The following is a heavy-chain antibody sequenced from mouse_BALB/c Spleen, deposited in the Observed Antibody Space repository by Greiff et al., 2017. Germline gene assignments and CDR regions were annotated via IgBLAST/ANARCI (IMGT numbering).Heavy chain of an antibody. J-gene: IGHJ1*01. CDR2: ISYSGST. D-gene: IGHD2-4*01. CDR1: GDSITSGY. CDR3: ARSGLRLWYFDV. Sequence: EGKLMESGPSLVKPSQTLSLTCSVTGDSITSGYWNWIRKFPGNKLEYMGYISYSGSTYYNPSLKSRISITRDTSKNQYYLQLNSVTTEDTATYYCARSGLRLWYFDVWGAGTTVTVSS. V-gene: IGHV3-8*02.